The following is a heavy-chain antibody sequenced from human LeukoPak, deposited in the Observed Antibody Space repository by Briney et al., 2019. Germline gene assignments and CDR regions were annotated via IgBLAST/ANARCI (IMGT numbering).Heavy chain of an antibody. J-gene: IGHJ3*02. V-gene: IGHV3-30*02. CDR3: AKDRFPYCSGGSCYSDAFDI. Sequence: GGSLRLSXAASGFTFSSYGMHWVRQAPGKGLEWVAFIRYDGSNKYYADSVRGRFTISRDNSKNTLYLQMNSLRAEDTAVYYCAKDRFPYCSGGSCYSDAFDIWGQGTMVTVSS. D-gene: IGHD2-15*01. CDR2: IRYDGSNK. CDR1: GFTFSSYG.